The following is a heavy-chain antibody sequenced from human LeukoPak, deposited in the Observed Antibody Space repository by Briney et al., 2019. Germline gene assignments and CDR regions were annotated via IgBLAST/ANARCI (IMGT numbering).Heavy chain of an antibody. D-gene: IGHD5-12*01. CDR2: ISSSGSTI. V-gene: IGHV3-48*03. Sequence: GGCLRLSCAASGFTFSSYEMNWVRQAPGKGLEWVSYISSSGSTIYYADSVKGRFTISRDNAKNSLYLQMNSLRAEDTAVYYCARSITRYSGCPGFDYWGQGTLVTVSS. CDR3: ARSITRYSGCPGFDY. CDR1: GFTFSSYE. J-gene: IGHJ4*02.